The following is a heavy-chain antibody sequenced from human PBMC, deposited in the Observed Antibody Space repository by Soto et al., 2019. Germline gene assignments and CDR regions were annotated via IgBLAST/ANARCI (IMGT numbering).Heavy chain of an antibody. V-gene: IGHV4-30-2*01. CDR3: ARGPYCSSSTCHTR. J-gene: IGHJ4*02. CDR1: GGSISSGDYS. D-gene: IGHD2-2*01. CDR2: MFHSGNP. Sequence: SETLSLTCAVSGGSISSGDYSWSWIRQPQGKGLEWIGSMFHSGNPNYNASLKSRVTMSIDKSNNQLSLKLSSVTAADTAVYYCARGPYCSSSTCHTRWGQGILVTVSS.